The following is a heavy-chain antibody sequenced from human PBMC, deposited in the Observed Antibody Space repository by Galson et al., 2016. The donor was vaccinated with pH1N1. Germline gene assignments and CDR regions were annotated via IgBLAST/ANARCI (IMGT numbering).Heavy chain of an antibody. V-gene: IGHV2-5*01. J-gene: IGHJ5*02. CDR1: GFSLRSNGVG. D-gene: IGHD3-3*01. CDR3: AHSVGTRVFEVVTNLNWFDP. CDR2: IYWTDDK. Sequence: PALVKPTQTLTLTCTFSGFSLRSNGVGVGWIRQPPGKALEWLVIYWTDDKRYSPSLKSRLTITKDTSKNQVVLTMTNMDPVDTATYYCAHSVGTRVFEVVTNLNWFDPWGQGTLVTVSS.